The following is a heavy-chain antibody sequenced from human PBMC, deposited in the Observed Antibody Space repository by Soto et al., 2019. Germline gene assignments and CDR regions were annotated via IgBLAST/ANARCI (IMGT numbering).Heavy chain of an antibody. CDR3: ARDNLAFDI. CDR1: GFTSSDYY. J-gene: IGHJ3*02. V-gene: IGHV3-11*01. Sequence: GGSLRLSCAASGFTSSDYYMSWIRQAPGKGLEGVSYIRYSGSTIYYADSVKGRFTISRDNAKSSLYLQMNSLRAEDTAVYYLARDNLAFDIWGQGTMVTVS. CDR2: IRYSGSTI.